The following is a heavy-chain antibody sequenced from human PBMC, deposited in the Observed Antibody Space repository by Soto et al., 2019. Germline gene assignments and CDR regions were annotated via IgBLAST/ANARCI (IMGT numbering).Heavy chain of an antibody. V-gene: IGHV4-59*01. J-gene: IGHJ5*02. Sequence: SETLSLTCTVSGGSISNYYWSWIRQPPGRGLEWIGHIFYSGSTNYNPALKSRDTISVDTSKSQFSLKLSSVTAADTAVFYCAKDSGYNYGYFRWFDPWGQGTLVTVSS. CDR2: IFYSGST. CDR3: AKDSGYNYGYFRWFDP. CDR1: GGSISNYY. D-gene: IGHD5-18*01.